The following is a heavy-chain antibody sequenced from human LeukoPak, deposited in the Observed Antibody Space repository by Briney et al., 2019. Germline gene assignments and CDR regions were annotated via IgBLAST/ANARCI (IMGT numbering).Heavy chain of an antibody. J-gene: IGHJ4*02. V-gene: IGHV3-73*01. D-gene: IGHD2-15*01. CDR3: TKGYCSGGSCRGVQFDY. CDR1: GFTFSGSA. CDR2: IRSKANSYAT. Sequence: GGSLRLSCAASGFTFSGSAMHWVRQASGKGLEWVGRIRSKANSYATAYAASVKGRFTISRDDSKNTAYLQMNSLKTEDTAVYYCTKGYCSGGSCRGVQFDYWGQGTLATVSS.